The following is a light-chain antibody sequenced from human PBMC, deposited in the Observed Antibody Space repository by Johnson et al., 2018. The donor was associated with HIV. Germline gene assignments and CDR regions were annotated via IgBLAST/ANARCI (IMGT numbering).Light chain of an antibody. CDR2: ENN. Sequence: QSVLTQPPSVSAAPGQKVTISCSGSSSNIGNNYVSWYQQLPGTAPKLLIYENNKPPSGIPDRFSGSKSGTSATLGITGLQTGDEADYYCGTWDSSLSAHVFGTGTKVTVL. CDR3: GTWDSSLSAHV. CDR1: SSNIGNNY. J-gene: IGLJ1*01. V-gene: IGLV1-51*02.